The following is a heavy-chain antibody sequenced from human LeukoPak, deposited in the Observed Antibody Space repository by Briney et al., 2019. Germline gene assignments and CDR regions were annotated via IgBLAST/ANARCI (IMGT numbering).Heavy chain of an antibody. J-gene: IGHJ4*02. CDR1: GFTFSSYG. CDR3: AKVVGAPNHFDY. D-gene: IGHD1-26*01. CDR2: ISYDGSNK. V-gene: IGHV3-30*18. Sequence: GGSLRLSCAASGFTFSSYGMHWVRQAPGEGLEWVAVISYDGSNKYYADSVKGRFTISRDNSKNTLYLQMNSLRAEDTAVYYCAKVVGAPNHFDYWGQGTLVTVSS.